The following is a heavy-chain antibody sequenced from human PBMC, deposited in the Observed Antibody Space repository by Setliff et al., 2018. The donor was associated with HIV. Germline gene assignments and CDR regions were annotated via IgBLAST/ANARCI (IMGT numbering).Heavy chain of an antibody. CDR1: GGSINTGAYY. CDR3: AREKRSGFSSGWTNWFDP. J-gene: IGHJ5*02. D-gene: IGHD6-19*01. V-gene: IGHV4-31*03. Sequence: SETLSLTCTVSGGSINTGAYYWSWIRQHPGRGLEWIGYIYYSGSTYDNPSHKSRLTMFIDTAKNQFSLKLSSVTAADTAVYYCAREKRSGFSSGWTNWFDPWGQGTLVTVSS. CDR2: IYYSGST.